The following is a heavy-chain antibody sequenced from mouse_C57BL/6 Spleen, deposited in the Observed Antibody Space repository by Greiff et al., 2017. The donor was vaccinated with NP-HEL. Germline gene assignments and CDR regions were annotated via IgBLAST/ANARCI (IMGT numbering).Heavy chain of an antibody. Sequence: QVHLQQPGAELVKPGASVKMSCKASGYTFTSYWITWVKQRPGQGLEWIGDIYPGSGSTNYNEKFKSKATLTVDTSSSTAYMQLSSLTSEDSAVYYCARTEVATDYYAMDYWGQGTSVTVSS. V-gene: IGHV1-55*01. CDR3: ARTEVATDYYAMDY. CDR2: IYPGSGST. CDR1: GYTFTSYW. J-gene: IGHJ4*01. D-gene: IGHD1-1*01.